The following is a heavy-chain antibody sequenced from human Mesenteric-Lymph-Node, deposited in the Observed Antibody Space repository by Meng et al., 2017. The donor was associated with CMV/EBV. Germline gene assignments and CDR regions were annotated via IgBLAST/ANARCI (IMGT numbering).Heavy chain of an antibody. J-gene: IGHJ6*02. Sequence: GGSLRLSCAASGFTVSSNEMSWVRQAPGKGLEWVSSISGGSTYYADSRKGRFTISRDNSKNTLHLQMNSLRAEDTAVYYCARVSLYGYDYYGMDVWGQGTTVTVSS. V-gene: IGHV3-38-3*01. CDR2: ISGGST. CDR1: GFTVSSNE. CDR3: ARVSLYGYDYYGMDV. D-gene: IGHD2-2*02.